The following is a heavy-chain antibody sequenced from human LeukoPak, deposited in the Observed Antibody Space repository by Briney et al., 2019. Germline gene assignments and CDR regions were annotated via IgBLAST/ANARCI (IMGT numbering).Heavy chain of an antibody. CDR2: IYYSGDS. CDR1: GGSISSSSHY. J-gene: IGHJ3*02. CDR3: ARHGNIVVVPTASKAFDI. V-gene: IGHV4-39*01. D-gene: IGHD2-2*01. Sequence: SETLSLTCTVSGGSISSSSHYWGWIRQPPGKGLEWIGSIYYSGDSDYHPSLKSRVTTSVDTAKSQFSLRLSSVTAADTAVYYCARHGNIVVVPTASKAFDIWGQGTMVTVSS.